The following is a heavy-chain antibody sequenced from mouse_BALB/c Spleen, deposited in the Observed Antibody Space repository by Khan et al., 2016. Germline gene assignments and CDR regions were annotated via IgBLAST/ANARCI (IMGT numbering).Heavy chain of an antibody. CDR1: GFDFSRYW. CDR3: ARRGYCFSMDY. D-gene: IGHD1-1*01. CDR2: INPDSSTI. Sequence: EVELVESGGGLVQPGGSLKLSCAASGFDFSRYWMSWVRQAPGKGLEWIGEINPDSSTINYMPYLKDKFIISRDNAKNTLYLQMSKVRSEDTALYYCARRGYCFSMDYWGQGTSVTVSS. V-gene: IGHV4-1*02. J-gene: IGHJ4*01.